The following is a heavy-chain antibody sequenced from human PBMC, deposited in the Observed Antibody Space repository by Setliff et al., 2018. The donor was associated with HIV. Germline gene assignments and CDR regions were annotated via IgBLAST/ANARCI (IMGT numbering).Heavy chain of an antibody. Sequence: PSETLSLTCNVSGDSISNHYWNWIRQPPGKGLEWIATIYNSGNSVSNPSLKRRVTISVDTSKNQFSLTLNSVTAADTAVYYCARVEAKVRGATYGMDVWGQGTTVTVSS. CDR3: ARVEAKVRGATYGMDV. CDR2: IYNSGNS. D-gene: IGHD3-10*01. V-gene: IGHV4-59*11. CDR1: GDSISNHY. J-gene: IGHJ6*02.